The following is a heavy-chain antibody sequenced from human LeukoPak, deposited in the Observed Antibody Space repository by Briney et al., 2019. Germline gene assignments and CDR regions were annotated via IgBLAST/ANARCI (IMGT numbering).Heavy chain of an antibody. V-gene: IGHV4-59*01. J-gene: IGHJ4*02. CDR1: GGSINNYY. D-gene: IGHD1-26*01. CDR2: IYYSGST. Sequence: SETLSLTCSVSGGSINNYYWSWIRQPPGKGLEWIGYIYYSGSTNYNPSLKSRGAISIDTSENQFSLKLSSVTAADAAVYYCARVLRVGASIDYWGQGALVTVSS. CDR3: ARVLRVGASIDY.